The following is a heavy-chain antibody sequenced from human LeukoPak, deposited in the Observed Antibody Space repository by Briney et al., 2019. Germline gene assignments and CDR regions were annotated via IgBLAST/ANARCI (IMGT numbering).Heavy chain of an antibody. CDR3: ARDGRWLRFTQTPRGLNNPNDY. Sequence: GSLRLSCAASGFTSSDYYMSWIRQAPGKGLEWVSYISSSGSTIYYADSVKGRFTISRDNAKNSLYLQMNSLRAEDTAVYYCARDGRWLRFTQTPRGLNNPNDYWGQGTLVTVSS. D-gene: IGHD5-12*01. J-gene: IGHJ4*02. CDR1: GFTSSDYY. V-gene: IGHV3-11*01. CDR2: ISSSGSTI.